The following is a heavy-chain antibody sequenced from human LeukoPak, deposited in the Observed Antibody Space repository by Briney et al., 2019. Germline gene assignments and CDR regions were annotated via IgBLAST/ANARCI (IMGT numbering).Heavy chain of an antibody. CDR3: ATGAVPWYFGY. D-gene: IGHD6-19*01. V-gene: IGHV3-21*04. CDR2: ISSSSSYI. Sequence: GGSLRLSCAASGFTFSSYSMNWVRQAPGKGLEWVSCISSSSSYIYYADSVKGRFTISRDNAKNTLCLQMNSLRAEDTAVYYCATGAVPWYFGYWGQGTLVTVSS. J-gene: IGHJ4*02. CDR1: GFTFSSYS.